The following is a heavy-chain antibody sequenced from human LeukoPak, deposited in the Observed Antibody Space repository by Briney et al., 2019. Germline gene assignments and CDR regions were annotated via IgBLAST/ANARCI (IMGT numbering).Heavy chain of an antibody. CDR2: IYYSGSA. Sequence: SETLSLTCTVSGGSISSSSYYWGWIRQPPGKGLEWIGSIYYSGSAYYNPSLKSRVTISVDTSKNQFSLKLSSVTAADTAVYYCARVRVATMASFFDYWGQGTLVTVSS. CDR3: ARVRVATMASFFDY. J-gene: IGHJ4*02. V-gene: IGHV4-39*07. D-gene: IGHD5-12*01. CDR1: GGSISSSSYY.